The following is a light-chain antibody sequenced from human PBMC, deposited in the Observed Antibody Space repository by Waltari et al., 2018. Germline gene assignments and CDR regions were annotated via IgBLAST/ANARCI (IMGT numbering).Light chain of an antibody. V-gene: IGLV2-23*01. Sequence: QSALTQPASVSGSPGQSIPISCTGTSSDVGSYNLVSWYQQQPGKAPKLMIYEGSKRPSGVSNRFSGSKSGNTASLTISGLQAEDEADYYCCSYAGSSTLGVFGGGTKLTVL. J-gene: IGLJ2*01. CDR3: CSYAGSSTLGV. CDR2: EGS. CDR1: SSDVGSYNL.